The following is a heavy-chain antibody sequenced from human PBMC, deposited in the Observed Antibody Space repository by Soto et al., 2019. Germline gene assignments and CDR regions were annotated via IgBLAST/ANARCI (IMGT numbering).Heavy chain of an antibody. CDR1: GYTFTTHG. D-gene: IGHD2-15*01. Sequence: QVQLVQSGAEVKKPGASVKVSCKASGYTFTTHGISWVRQAPGQGLEWMGWVSGDNGHTNYAQSFQGRVTMTTDTSTNTAYMELRSLRSDDTAVYYGARDLGYCRSGTCYREWFDPWGQGTLVTVSS. CDR3: ARDLGYCRSGTCYREWFDP. V-gene: IGHV1-18*01. J-gene: IGHJ5*02. CDR2: VSGDNGHT.